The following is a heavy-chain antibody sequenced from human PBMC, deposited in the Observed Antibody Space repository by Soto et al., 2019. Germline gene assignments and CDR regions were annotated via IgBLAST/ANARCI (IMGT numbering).Heavy chain of an antibody. V-gene: IGHV5-51*01. Sequence: GESLKISCKGSGYSFFGYWIGRVRQMPGKGLEWMGIIYPDDSDTRYSPPFQGHVTISADKSISTAYLQWSSLKASDTAMYFCAVQQKLPWVNYWGQGTQVTVSS. CDR3: AVQQKLPWVNY. CDR1: GYSFFGYW. D-gene: IGHD6-13*01. CDR2: IYPDDSDT. J-gene: IGHJ4*02.